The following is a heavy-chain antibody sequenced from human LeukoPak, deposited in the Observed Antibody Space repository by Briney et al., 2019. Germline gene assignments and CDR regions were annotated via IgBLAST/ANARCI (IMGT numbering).Heavy chain of an antibody. CDR1: GYTFTGYY. J-gene: IGHJ6*03. D-gene: IGHD3-3*01. Sequence: GASVKVSCKASGYTFTGYYMHWVRQAPGQGLEWMGWINPNSGGTNYAQKFQGRVTMTRDTSISTAYMDLSSLRSEDTAVYYCARGVRFSDFYYYMDVWGQGTTVTVSS. V-gene: IGHV1-2*02. CDR2: INPNSGGT. CDR3: ARGVRFSDFYYYMDV.